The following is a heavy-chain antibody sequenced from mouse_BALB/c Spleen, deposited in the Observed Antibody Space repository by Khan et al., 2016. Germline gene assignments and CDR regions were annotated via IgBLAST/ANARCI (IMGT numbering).Heavy chain of an antibody. CDR3: AREGNYFDY. CDR1: GYTFTSYN. V-gene: IGHV1-12*01. D-gene: IGHD2-14*01. CDR2: IYPGNGDT. J-gene: IGHJ2*01. Sequence: QVQLQQPGAELVKPGASVKMSCKASGYTFTSYNMHWVKQTPGQGLEWIGAIYPGNGDTSYNQMFKGKATLTADKSSSTAYMQLSSLTSEYSAVYYCAREGNYFDYWGQGTTLTVSS.